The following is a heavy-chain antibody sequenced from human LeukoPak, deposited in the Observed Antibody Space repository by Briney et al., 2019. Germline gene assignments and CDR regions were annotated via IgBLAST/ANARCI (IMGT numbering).Heavy chain of an antibody. CDR2: ISDSGYNT. V-gene: IGHV3-23*01. D-gene: IGHD6-19*01. CDR3: ARDAKEWQWLLDH. CDR1: GFTFGSYP. Sequence: TGGSLRLSCAASGFTFGSYPMSWVRQAPGKGLEWVSTISDSGYNTYYADSVKGRFTISRDNSKNTLYLQMNSLRAEDTAVYYCARDAKEWQWLLDHWGQGTQVTVSS. J-gene: IGHJ4*02.